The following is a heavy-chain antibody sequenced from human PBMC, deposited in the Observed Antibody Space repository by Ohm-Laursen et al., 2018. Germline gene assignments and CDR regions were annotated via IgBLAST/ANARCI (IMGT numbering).Heavy chain of an antibody. D-gene: IGHD3-22*01. CDR1: GGSTRSYY. V-gene: IGHV4-4*07. J-gene: IGHJ4*02. Sequence: SETLSLTCTVSGGSTRSYYWSWIPQPAGKGLEWIGRIYTSGSTNYNPSLKSRVTMSIDTSKDQFSLKLSSVTAADTAVYYCARDAYYFDSSGGMRNDYWGQGTLVTVSS. CDR3: ARDAYYFDSSGGMRNDY. CDR2: IYTSGST.